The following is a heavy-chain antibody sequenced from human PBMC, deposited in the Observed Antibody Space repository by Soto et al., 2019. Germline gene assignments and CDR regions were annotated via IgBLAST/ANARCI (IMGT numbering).Heavy chain of an antibody. D-gene: IGHD4-17*01. CDR2: IYYSGST. CDR1: GGSISSGDYY. V-gene: IGHV4-30-4*01. CDR3: ARVSTLQSPVPYYFDY. Sequence: QVQLQESGPGLVKPSQTLSLTCTVSGGSISSGDYYWSWIRQPPGKGLEWIGYIYYSGSTYYNPSLKSRGTISGDTSKNQFCLKLGSVTAAATAVYYCARVSTLQSPVPYYFDYWGQGTLVTVSS. J-gene: IGHJ4*02.